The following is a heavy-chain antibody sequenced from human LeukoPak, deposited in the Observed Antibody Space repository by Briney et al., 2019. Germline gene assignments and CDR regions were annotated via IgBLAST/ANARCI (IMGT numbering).Heavy chain of an antibody. V-gene: IGHV3-23*01. CDR1: GFTFSSYA. J-gene: IGHJ4*02. D-gene: IGHD6-19*01. CDR2: ISCSGGST. CDR3: TSSGWYSEYYFDY. Sequence: GGSLRLSCAASGFTFSSYAMSWVRQAPGKGLEWVSAISCSGGSTYYADSVKGRFTISRDNSKNTLYLQMNSLRAEDTAVYYCTSSGWYSEYYFDYWGRGTLVTVSS.